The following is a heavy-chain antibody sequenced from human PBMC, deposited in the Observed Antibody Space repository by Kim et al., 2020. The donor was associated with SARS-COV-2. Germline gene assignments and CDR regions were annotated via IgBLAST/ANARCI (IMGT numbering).Heavy chain of an antibody. CDR2: IYYSGST. D-gene: IGHD3-9*01. J-gene: IGHJ4*02. CDR1: GGSISSSSYY. Sequence: SETLSLTCTVSGGSISSSSYYWGWIRQPPGKGLEWIGSIYYSGSTYYNPSLKSRVTISVDTSKNQFSLKLSSVTAADTAVYYCARVIPPFYYDILTGYTAGYFDYWGQGTLVTVSS. V-gene: IGHV4-39*01. CDR3: ARVIPPFYYDILTGYTAGYFDY.